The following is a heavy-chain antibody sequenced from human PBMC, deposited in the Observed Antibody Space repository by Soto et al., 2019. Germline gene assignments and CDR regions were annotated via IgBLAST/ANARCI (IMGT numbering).Heavy chain of an antibody. CDR1: GHSLTDLS. D-gene: IGHD3-16*01. CDR3: ATTRTTYVYYFDS. V-gene: IGHV1-24*01. CDR2: FDPEEGEI. Sequence: ASVKVSCKVAGHSLTDLSMHWVRQGPGRGLEWLGGFDPEEGEIIYAQNFQGRIRLAEDTSTDTAFMELNSLKSEDTAIYYCATTRTTYVYYFDSWGQGTLVTVSS. J-gene: IGHJ4*02.